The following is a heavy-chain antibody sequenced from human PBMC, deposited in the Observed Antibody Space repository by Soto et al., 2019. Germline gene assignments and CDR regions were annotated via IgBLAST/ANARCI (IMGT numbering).Heavy chain of an antibody. D-gene: IGHD3-22*01. V-gene: IGHV4-30-4*01. CDR1: GGSISGGVGGLYY. Sequence: QLREPGPGLVKPSETLSLTCPVSGGSISGGVGGLYYCSWIRQPQGKGLEWIGYIYDSGSTYYNPSLKSRVTISVDTSKNQFSMRLSSVTAADTAVYYCAREVIPLTTDWYFDLWGRGTLVTVSS. CDR2: IYDSGST. CDR3: AREVIPLTTDWYFDL. J-gene: IGHJ2*01.